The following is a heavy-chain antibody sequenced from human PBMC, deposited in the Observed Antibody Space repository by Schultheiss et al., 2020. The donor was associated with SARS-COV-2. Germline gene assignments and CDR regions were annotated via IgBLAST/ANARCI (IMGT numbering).Heavy chain of an antibody. J-gene: IGHJ4*02. CDR1: GGSISSYY. Sequence: SETLSLTCTVSGGSISSYYWNWIRQAPGKGLEWIGEINHSGSTNYNPSLKSRVTISVDTSKNQFSLKLSSVTAADTAVYYCARASPYFDYWGQGTLVTVSS. CDR3: ARASPYFDY. V-gene: IGHV4-34*01. CDR2: INHSGST.